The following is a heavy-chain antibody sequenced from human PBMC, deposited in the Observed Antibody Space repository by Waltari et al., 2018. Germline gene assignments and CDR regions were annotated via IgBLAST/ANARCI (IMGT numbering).Heavy chain of an antibody. CDR2: IYYSGST. D-gene: IGHD3-22*01. CDR3: ASISSGYYYKAFDI. Sequence: QLQLQESGPGLVKPSETLSLTCPVSGCYLSSRSYYWGWIRRPPGKGLEWIGSIYYSGSTNYNPSLKSRFTISVDTSKNQFSLKLSSVTAADTAVYYCASISSGYYYKAFDIWGQGTMVTVSS. CDR1: GCYLSSRSYY. V-gene: IGHV4-39*07. J-gene: IGHJ3*02.